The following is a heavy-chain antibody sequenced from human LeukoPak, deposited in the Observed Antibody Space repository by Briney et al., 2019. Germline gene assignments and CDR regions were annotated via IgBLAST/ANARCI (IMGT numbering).Heavy chain of an antibody. V-gene: IGHV3-64D*06. J-gene: IGHJ4*02. CDR3: VKDSGYSSGWYFDY. CDR1: GFTFSSYA. CDR2: ISSNGGST. Sequence: GGSLRLSCSASGFTFSSYAMHWVRQAPGKGLEYVSAISSNGGSTYYADSVKGRFTISRDNSKNTPYLQMSSLRAEDTAVYYCVKDSGYSSGWYFDYWGQGTLVTVSS. D-gene: IGHD6-19*01.